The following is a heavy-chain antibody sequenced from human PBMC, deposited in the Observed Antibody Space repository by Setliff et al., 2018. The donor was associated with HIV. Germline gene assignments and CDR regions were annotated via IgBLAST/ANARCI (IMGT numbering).Heavy chain of an antibody. CDR2: ISGSGGST. V-gene: IGHV3-23*01. CDR3: AKDPFTSSWYGFDY. CDR1: GFTFGEYA. Sequence: GGSLRLSCTASGFTFGEYAMGWVRQAPGKGLEWVSAISGSGGSTYYADSVKGRFTISRDNFENTLYLQMDSLRPEDTGFYYCAKDPFTSSWYGFDYWGQGALVTVSS. D-gene: IGHD6-13*01. J-gene: IGHJ4*02.